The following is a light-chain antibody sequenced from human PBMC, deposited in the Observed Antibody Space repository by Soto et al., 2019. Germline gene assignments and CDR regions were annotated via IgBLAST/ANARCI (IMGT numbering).Light chain of an antibody. CDR2: GAS. Sequence: EIVLTQSPGTLSLSPGERATLSFRSSQSVSSSYLAWYQQKPGQAPRLLIYGASSRATGIPDRFSGSGSGTDFTLTISRLEPEDSGVYYCLQHYAWPWTFGQGTKVDIK. J-gene: IGKJ1*01. CDR1: QSVSSSY. V-gene: IGKV3-20*01. CDR3: LQHYAWPWT.